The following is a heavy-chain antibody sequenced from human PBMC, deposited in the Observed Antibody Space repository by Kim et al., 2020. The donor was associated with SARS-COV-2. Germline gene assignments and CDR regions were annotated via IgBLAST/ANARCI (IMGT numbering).Heavy chain of an antibody. V-gene: IGHV4-59*09. Sequence: SLKSRVTISVDTSKTQFSLKLSSVTAADTAVYYCARGVGGYSYGLYYFDYWGQGTLVTVSS. D-gene: IGHD5-18*01. CDR3: ARGVGGYSYGLYYFDY. J-gene: IGHJ4*02.